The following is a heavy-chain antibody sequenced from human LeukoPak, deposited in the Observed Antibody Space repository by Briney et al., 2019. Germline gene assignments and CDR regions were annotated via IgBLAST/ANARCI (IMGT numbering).Heavy chain of an antibody. CDR3: ARDVQRGIVVVVAAPGY. Sequence: GASVKVSCKASGYTFTGYYMHWVRQAPGQGLEWMGWINPNSGGTNYAQKFQGRVTMARDTSISTAYMGLSRLRSDDTAVYYCARDVQRGIVVVVAAPGYWGQGTLVTVSS. V-gene: IGHV1-2*02. J-gene: IGHJ4*02. CDR1: GYTFTGYY. CDR2: INPNSGGT. D-gene: IGHD2-15*01.